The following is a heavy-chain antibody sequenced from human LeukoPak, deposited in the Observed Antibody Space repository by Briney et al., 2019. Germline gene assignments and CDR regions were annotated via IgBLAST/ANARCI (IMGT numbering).Heavy chain of an antibody. J-gene: IGHJ4*02. CDR2: IYYRGST. V-gene: IGHV4-59*01. D-gene: IGHD3-3*01. CDR1: GGSISSYY. CDR3: ARVSRLRFLEWLLPGLNFDY. Sequence: SETLSLTCTVSGGSISSYYWSWIRQPPGKGREWIGYIYYRGSTNYNPYLKSRVTISVDTSKNQFSLKLSSVTAADTAVYYCARVSRLRFLEWLLPGLNFDYWGQGTLVTVSS.